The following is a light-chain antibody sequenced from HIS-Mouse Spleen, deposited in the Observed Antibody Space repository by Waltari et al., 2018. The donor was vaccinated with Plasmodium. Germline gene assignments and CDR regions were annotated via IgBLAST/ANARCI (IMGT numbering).Light chain of an antibody. J-gene: IGLJ2*01. CDR2: EGS. CDR3: CSYAGSSTFVV. V-gene: IGLV2-23*03. Sequence: QSALTQPASVSGSPGQSITISCTGTSSDVGSYNLVSWYHQHPGKAPKLRLYEGSKRPSGVANRFACSKSGNTASLTIAGLQAEDEADYYCCSYAGSSTFVVFGGGTKLTVL. CDR1: SSDVGSYNL.